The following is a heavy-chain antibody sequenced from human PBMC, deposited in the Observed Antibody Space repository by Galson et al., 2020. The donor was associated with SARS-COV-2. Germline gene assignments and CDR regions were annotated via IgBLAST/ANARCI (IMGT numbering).Heavy chain of an antibody. CDR1: GFTYGDYV. Sequence: GGSLRLSCSASGFTYGDYVMSWFRQAPGKGLEWVGFIRSNAYGGTTEYAASVKGRFTISRDDSNSIAYLQMNSLKTEDTAVYYCTRGYWEYSGYVDYWCQGTLVTVSS. V-gene: IGHV3-49*03. D-gene: IGHD5-12*01. J-gene: IGHJ4*02. CDR2: IRSNAYGGTT. CDR3: TRGYWEYSGYVDY.